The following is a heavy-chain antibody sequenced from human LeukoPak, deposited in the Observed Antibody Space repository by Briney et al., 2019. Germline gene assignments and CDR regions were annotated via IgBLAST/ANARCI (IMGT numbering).Heavy chain of an antibody. CDR1: GFTFSSYA. J-gene: IGHJ3*02. Sequence: GGSLRLSCAASGFTFSSYAMSWVRQAPGKGLEWVSAISGSGGSTYYADSVKGRFTISRDNSKNTLYLQMNSLRAEDTAVYYCARDHVDIVATIAFDIWGQGTMVTVSS. V-gene: IGHV3-23*01. D-gene: IGHD5-12*01. CDR3: ARDHVDIVATIAFDI. CDR2: ISGSGGST.